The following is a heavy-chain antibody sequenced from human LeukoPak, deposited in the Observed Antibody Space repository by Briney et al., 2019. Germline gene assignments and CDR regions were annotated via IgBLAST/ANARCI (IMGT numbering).Heavy chain of an antibody. Sequence: HPGGSLRLSCAASGFTFSNYAMNWVRQAPGRGLEWVAVIKPDGSEKYYVDSVMGRFTISRDNAKNSLYLQMNTLRAEDTALYYCARGLYSSSPWGQGTLVTVSS. CDR3: ARGLYSSSP. CDR1: GFTFSNYA. V-gene: IGHV3-7*01. D-gene: IGHD6-13*01. J-gene: IGHJ5*02. CDR2: IKPDGSEK.